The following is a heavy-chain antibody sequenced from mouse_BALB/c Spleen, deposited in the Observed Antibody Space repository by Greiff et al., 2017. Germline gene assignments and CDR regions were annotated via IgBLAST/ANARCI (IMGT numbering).Heavy chain of an antibody. CDR1: GFNIKDTY. CDR3: ASDYYGYRDAMDY. CDR2: IDPANGNT. Sequence: EVQLVESGAELVKPGASVKLSCTASGFNIKDTYMHWVKQRPEQGLEWIGRIDPANGNTKYDPKFQGKATITADTSSNTAYLQLSSLTSEDTAVYYCASDYYGYRDAMDYWGQGTSVTVSS. J-gene: IGHJ4*01. V-gene: IGHV14-3*02. D-gene: IGHD1-2*01.